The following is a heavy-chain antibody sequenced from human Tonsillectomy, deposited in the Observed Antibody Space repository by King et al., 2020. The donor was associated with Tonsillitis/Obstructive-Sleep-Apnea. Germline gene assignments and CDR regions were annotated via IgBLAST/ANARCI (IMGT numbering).Heavy chain of an antibody. D-gene: IGHD2-2*02. J-gene: IGHJ6*02. Sequence: VQLVQSGAEVKKPGSSLKVSCKASGGTFSSYAISWVRQAPGQGLEWMGGVIPIFDIANSAQKFQGRVTITADKSTSTAYMELNSLRSEDTAVYYCALHVGVCISNTCYTRVDYYYGMDVWGQGTTVTVSS. CDR1: GGTFSSYA. CDR2: VIPIFDIA. CDR3: ALHVGVCISNTCYTRVDYYYGMDV. V-gene: IGHV1-69*17.